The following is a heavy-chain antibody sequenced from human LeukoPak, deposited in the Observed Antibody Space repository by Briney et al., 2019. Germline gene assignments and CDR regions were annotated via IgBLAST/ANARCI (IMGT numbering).Heavy chain of an antibody. J-gene: IGHJ4*01. D-gene: IGHD3-10*01. CDR2: ISGDGSIT. CDR1: GFTISGYW. Sequence: GGSLRLSSAASGFTISGYWMHWVRQAPGKGLVWVSRISGDGSITAYADSVKGRFTISRDNAKNTLYLQMNSLRAEDTAVYYCARGRAGNYYNHNDYWGQGTLVTVSS. CDR3: ARGRAGNYYNHNDY. V-gene: IGHV3-74*01.